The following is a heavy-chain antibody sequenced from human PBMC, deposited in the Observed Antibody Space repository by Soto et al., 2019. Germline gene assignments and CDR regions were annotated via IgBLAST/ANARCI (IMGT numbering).Heavy chain of an antibody. J-gene: IGHJ4*02. Sequence: QVQLVQSGAEVKKPGASVKVSCKASGYTFTSYAMHWVRQAPEQRLEWMGWINAGNGNTKYSQEFQGRVTITRDTSASTAYMELSSLRSEDTAVYYCARGVTMVRGVMNYWGQGTLVTVSS. CDR2: INAGNGNT. CDR3: ARGVTMVRGVMNY. V-gene: IGHV1-3*01. CDR1: GYTFTSYA. D-gene: IGHD3-10*01.